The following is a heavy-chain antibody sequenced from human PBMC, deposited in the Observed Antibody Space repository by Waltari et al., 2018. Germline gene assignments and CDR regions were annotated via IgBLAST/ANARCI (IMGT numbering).Heavy chain of an antibody. Sequence: EVQLVESGGGLVQPGGSLRLSCAASGFNVRTNYMSWVRQTPGRGLETVSVIYTGSSVYYADSVKGRCTISRDNSENTLYLQMNSLRAEDTAVYYGAKVGDALFGVVVPGRDYLDSWGQGTLVTVSS. D-gene: IGHD3-3*01. V-gene: IGHV3-66*01. CDR2: IYTGSSV. J-gene: IGHJ4*02. CDR3: AKVGDALFGVVVPGRDYLDS. CDR1: GFNVRTNY.